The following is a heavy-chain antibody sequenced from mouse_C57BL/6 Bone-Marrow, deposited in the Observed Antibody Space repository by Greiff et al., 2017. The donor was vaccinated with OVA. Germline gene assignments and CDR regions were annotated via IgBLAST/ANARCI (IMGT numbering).Heavy chain of an antibody. V-gene: IGHV1-85*01. CDR1: GYTFTSYD. Sequence: QVQLQQSGPELVKPGASVKLSCKASGYTFTSYDINWVKQRPGQGLEWIGWIYPRDGSTKNNEKFKGKATLTVDTSSSTAYMELHSLTSEDSAVYFCARGLYYYGSSSFAYWGQGTLVTVSA. J-gene: IGHJ3*01. CDR2: IYPRDGST. D-gene: IGHD1-1*01. CDR3: ARGLYYYGSSSFAY.